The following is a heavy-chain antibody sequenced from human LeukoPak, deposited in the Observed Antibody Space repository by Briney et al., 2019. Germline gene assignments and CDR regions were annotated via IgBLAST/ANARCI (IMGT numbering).Heavy chain of an antibody. D-gene: IGHD6-19*01. CDR2: ISGSGGST. Sequence: PGGSLRLSCATSGFTFSSYAMSWVRQAPGKGLEWVSAISGSGGSTYYADSVKGRFTISRDNSKNTLYLQMNSLRAEDTAVYYCAKISGSGWYHFGYWGQGTLVTVSS. CDR1: GFTFSSYA. V-gene: IGHV3-23*01. J-gene: IGHJ4*02. CDR3: AKISGSGWYHFGY.